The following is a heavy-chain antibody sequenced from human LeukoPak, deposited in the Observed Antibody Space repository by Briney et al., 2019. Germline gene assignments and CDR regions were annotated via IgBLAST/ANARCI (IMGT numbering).Heavy chain of an antibody. CDR1: GYSFPSYW. CDR2: IYPGDSDT. Sequence: GESLKISCKASGYSFPSYWIGCMRQITGQGMEWMGIIYPGDSDTRYSPSFQGQVTISADKSISTAYLQWSSLKASDTAMYYCAGWLTSGFDPWGQGTLVTVSS. V-gene: IGHV5-51*01. CDR3: AGWLTSGFDP. J-gene: IGHJ5*02. D-gene: IGHD3-10*01.